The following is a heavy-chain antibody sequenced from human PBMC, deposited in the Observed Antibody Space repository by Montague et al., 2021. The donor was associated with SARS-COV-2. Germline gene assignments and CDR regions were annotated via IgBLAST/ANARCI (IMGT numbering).Heavy chain of an antibody. V-gene: IGHV3-21*01. J-gene: IGHJ6*02. CDR3: ARDPRVRGSRGYGMDP. CDR2: INTGSSYI. D-gene: IGHD1-26*01. Sequence: SLRLSCAASEFTFSDYSMNWVRQAPGKGLEWVSSINTGSSYIYYADSVKGRFTISRDNARNSLFLQLNSLRAEDTAVYYCARDPRVRGSRGYGMDPWGQGTTVTVSS. CDR1: EFTFSDYS.